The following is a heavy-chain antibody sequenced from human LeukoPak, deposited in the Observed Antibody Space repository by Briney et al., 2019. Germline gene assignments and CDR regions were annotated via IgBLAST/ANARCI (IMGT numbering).Heavy chain of an antibody. Sequence: GGSLRLSCAASGFTFSSYSMNWVRQAPGKGLEWVSYISSSSSTIYYADSVKGRFTISRDNAKNSLYLQMNSLRAEDTAVYYCARGGPYYYDSSGYYYYYYYMDVWGKGTTVTVSS. CDR1: GFTFSSYS. CDR2: ISSSSSTI. D-gene: IGHD3-22*01. J-gene: IGHJ6*03. CDR3: ARGGPYYYDSSGYYYYYYYMDV. V-gene: IGHV3-48*01.